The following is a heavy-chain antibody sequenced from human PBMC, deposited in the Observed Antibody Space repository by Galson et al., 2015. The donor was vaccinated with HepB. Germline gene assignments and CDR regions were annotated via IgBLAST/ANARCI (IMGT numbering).Heavy chain of an antibody. J-gene: IGHJ5*02. CDR2: INPSGGST. D-gene: IGHD1-14*01. CDR3: AREVRRHRSWFDP. V-gene: IGHV1-46*01. Sequence: SVKVSCKASGYTFTSYYMHWVRQAPGQGLEWMGIINPSGGSTSYAQKFQGRVTMTRDTSTSTVYMELSSLRSEDTAVYYCAREVRRHRSWFDPWGQGTLVTVSS. CDR1: GYTFTSYY.